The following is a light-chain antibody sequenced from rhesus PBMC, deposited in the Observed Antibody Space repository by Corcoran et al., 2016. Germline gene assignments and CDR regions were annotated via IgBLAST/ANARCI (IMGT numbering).Light chain of an antibody. CDR2: AAS. V-gene: IGKV1-28*01. CDR3: LQHNRYPYS. Sequence: DIQMTQSPSSLSASVGDTVTITCRASQGISSYLNWFHQKQGKAPKLLIYAASSLESGVPSRFSGSGSGTACTLTISILQPEDFAVYYCLQHNRYPYSFDQGTKVEIK. CDR1: QGISSY. J-gene: IGKJ2*01.